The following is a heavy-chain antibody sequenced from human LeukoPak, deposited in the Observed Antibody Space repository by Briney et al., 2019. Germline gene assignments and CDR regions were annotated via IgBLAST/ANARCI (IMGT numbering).Heavy chain of an antibody. V-gene: IGHV3-23*01. CDR3: AKARGSGNSIYFDS. CDR1: GFTFSSYA. CDR2: LSDSGVTT. J-gene: IGHJ4*02. D-gene: IGHD4-23*01. Sequence: PGGSLRLSCATSGFTFSSYAMSWVRQAPGKGLEWVLALSDSGVTTYYADSVKGRFTISRDNSKNTLCLPMNSLRVEDTALYFCAKARGSGNSIYFDSWGQGTLGTVSS.